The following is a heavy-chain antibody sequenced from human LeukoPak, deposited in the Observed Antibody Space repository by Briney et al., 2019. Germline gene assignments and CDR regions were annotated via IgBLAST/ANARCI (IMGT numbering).Heavy chain of an antibody. CDR2: IYYSGSA. Sequence: SETLSLTCAVYGGSFSGYYWSWIRQPPGKGLEWIGYIYYSGSANYNPSLKSRVTISVDTSKNQFSLKLSSVTAADTAVYYCARDYSGSYYGYFDLWGRGTLVTVSS. CDR3: ARDYSGSYYGYFDL. V-gene: IGHV4-59*01. J-gene: IGHJ2*01. CDR1: GGSFSGYY. D-gene: IGHD1-26*01.